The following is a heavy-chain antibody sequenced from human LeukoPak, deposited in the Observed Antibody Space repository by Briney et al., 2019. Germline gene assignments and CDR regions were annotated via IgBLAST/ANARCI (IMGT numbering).Heavy chain of an antibody. V-gene: IGHV4-4*07. CDR3: ARQKGGFLEWKVVYYFDY. Sequence: SETLSLTCTVSGGSISSYYWSWIRQPAGKGLEWIGRIYTSGSTNYNPSLKSRVTMSIDTSKNQFSLKLSSVTAADTAVYYCARQKGGFLEWKVVYYFDYWGQGILVTVSS. CDR2: IYTSGST. CDR1: GGSISSYY. D-gene: IGHD3-3*01. J-gene: IGHJ4*02.